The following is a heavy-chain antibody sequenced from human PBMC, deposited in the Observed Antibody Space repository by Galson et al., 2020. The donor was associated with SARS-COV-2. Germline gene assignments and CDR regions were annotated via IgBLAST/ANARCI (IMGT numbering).Heavy chain of an antibody. D-gene: IGHD6-13*01. J-gene: IGHJ1*01. V-gene: IGHV1-69*13. CDR3: ASSEGIAAAGTDEYFQH. Sequence: SVKVSCKASGGTFSSYAISWVRQAPGQGLEWMGGIIPIFGTANYAQKFQGRVTITADESTSTAYMELSSLRSEDTAVYYCASSEGIAAAGTDEYFQHWGQGTLVTVSS. CDR2: IIPIFGTA. CDR1: GGTFSSYA.